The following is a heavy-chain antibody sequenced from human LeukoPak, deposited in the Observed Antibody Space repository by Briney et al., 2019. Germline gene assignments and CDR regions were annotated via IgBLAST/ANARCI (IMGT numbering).Heavy chain of an antibody. CDR1: GGSISSGGYY. J-gene: IGHJ3*02. CDR3: ARRGGDYFAFDI. Sequence: PSETLSLTCTVSGGSISSGGYYWSWIRQHPGKGLEWIGYIYYSGSTYYNPSLKSRVTISVDTSKNQFSLKLSSVTAADTAVYYCARRGGDYFAFDIWGQGTMVTVSS. V-gene: IGHV4-31*03. CDR2: IYYSGST. D-gene: IGHD4-17*01.